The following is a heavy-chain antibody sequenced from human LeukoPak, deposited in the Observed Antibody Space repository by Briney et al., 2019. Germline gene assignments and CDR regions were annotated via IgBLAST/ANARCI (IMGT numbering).Heavy chain of an antibody. CDR3: ASSRRITMVRGSPAFDY. J-gene: IGHJ4*02. Sequence: MSSETLSLTCTVSGGSISSYFWSWIRQPPGKGLEWIGEINHSGSTNYNPSLKSRVTISVDTSKNQFSLKLSSVTAADTAVYYCASSRRITMVRGSPAFDYWGRGTLVTVSS. CDR1: GGSISSYF. CDR2: INHSGST. D-gene: IGHD3-10*01. V-gene: IGHV4-34*01.